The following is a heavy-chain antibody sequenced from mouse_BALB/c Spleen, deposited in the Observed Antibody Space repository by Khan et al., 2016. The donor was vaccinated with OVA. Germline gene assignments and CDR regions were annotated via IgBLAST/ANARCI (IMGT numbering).Heavy chain of an antibody. D-gene: IGHD1-1*01. V-gene: IGHV5-12-2*01. CDR1: GFTFSSYT. J-gene: IGHJ3*01. CDR3: ARHGVGSSCGAWFAY. CDR2: ISNGGGST. Sequence: EVELVESGGGLVQPGGSLKLSCAASGFTFSSYTMSWVRQTPEKRLEWVAYISNGGGSTYYPDTVKGRFTISRDHAKNTLYLQMSSLKSEDTAMYYCARHGVGSSCGAWFAYWGQGTLVTVSA.